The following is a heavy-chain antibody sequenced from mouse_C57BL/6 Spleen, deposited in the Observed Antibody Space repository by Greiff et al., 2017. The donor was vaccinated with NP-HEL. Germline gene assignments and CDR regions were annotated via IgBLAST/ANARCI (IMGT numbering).Heavy chain of an antibody. Sequence: EVKLVESGEGLVKPGGSLKLSCAASGFTFSSYAMSWVRQTPEKRLEWVAYISSGGDYIYYADTVKGRFTISRDNARNTLYLQMSSLKSEDTAMCYCTRDPITTVPHWYFDVWGTGTTVTVSS. CDR3: TRDPITTVPHWYFDV. CDR2: ISSGGDYI. CDR1: GFTFSSYA. J-gene: IGHJ1*03. D-gene: IGHD1-1*01. V-gene: IGHV5-9-1*02.